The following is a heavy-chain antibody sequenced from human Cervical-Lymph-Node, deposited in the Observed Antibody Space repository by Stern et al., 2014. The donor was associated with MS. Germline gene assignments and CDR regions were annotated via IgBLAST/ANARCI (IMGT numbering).Heavy chain of an antibody. CDR3: AHRTPDSSGYYYHYFDY. J-gene: IGHJ4*02. Sequence: ESGPTLVKPTQTLTLTCTFSGFSLSTSGVGVGWIRQPPGKALEWLALIYWADDKRYSPSLKSRLTITKDTSKNQVVLTMTNMDPVDTATYYCAHRTPDSSGYYYHYFDYWGQGTLVTVSS. V-gene: IGHV2-5*02. CDR2: IYWADDK. D-gene: IGHD3-22*01. CDR1: GFSLSTSGVG.